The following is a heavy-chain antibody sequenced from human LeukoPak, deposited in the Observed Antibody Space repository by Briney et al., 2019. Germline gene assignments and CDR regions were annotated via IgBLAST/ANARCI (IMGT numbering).Heavy chain of an antibody. Sequence: GGSLRLSCAASGFTFDDYAMHWVRQAPGKGLEWVSLISGDGGSTYYADSVKGRFTISRDNSKNSLYLQMNSLRTEDTALYYCAKDIGGGYCSGGSCYSGCFDYWGQGALVTVSS. D-gene: IGHD2-15*01. CDR3: AKDIGGGYCSGGSCYSGCFDY. V-gene: IGHV3-43*02. CDR2: ISGDGGST. J-gene: IGHJ4*02. CDR1: GFTFDDYA.